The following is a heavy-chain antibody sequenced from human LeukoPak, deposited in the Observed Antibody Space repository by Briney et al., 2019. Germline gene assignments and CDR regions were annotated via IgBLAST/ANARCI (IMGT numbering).Heavy chain of an antibody. CDR3: ARAVLPTYYYESSGEGYAFDI. D-gene: IGHD3-22*01. CDR2: IYYSGST. CDR1: GGSISSYY. Sequence: PSETLSLTCTVSGGSISSYYWSWIRQPPGKGLEWIGYIYYSGSTNYNPSLKSRVTISVDTSKNQFSLKLSSVTAADTAVYYCARAVLPTYYYESSGEGYAFDIWGQGTMVTVSS. J-gene: IGHJ3*02. V-gene: IGHV4-59*01.